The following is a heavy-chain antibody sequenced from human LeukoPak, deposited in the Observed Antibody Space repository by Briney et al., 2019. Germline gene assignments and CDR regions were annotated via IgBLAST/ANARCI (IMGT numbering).Heavy chain of an antibody. CDR1: GYTFTDYY. V-gene: IGHV1-69-2*01. Sequence: ASVTVSCKVSGYTFTDYYMHWVQQAPGKGLEWMGLVDPEDGETIYAEKFQGRVTITADTSTDTAYMELSSLRSEDTAVYYCATVAVAGTPAKYNWFDPWGQGTLVTVSS. D-gene: IGHD6-19*01. CDR2: VDPEDGET. J-gene: IGHJ5*02. CDR3: ATVAVAGTPAKYNWFDP.